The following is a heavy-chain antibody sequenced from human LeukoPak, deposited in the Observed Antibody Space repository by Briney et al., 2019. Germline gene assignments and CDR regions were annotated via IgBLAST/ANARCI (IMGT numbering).Heavy chain of an antibody. V-gene: IGHV1-69*06. Sequence: SVKVSCKASGSTFSSYAISWVRQAPGQGLEWMGGIIPIFGTANYAQKFQGRVTITADKSTSTAYMELTRLRSDDTAVYYCARGGLRVMVYRLYYMDVWGKGTTVTVSS. D-gene: IGHD2-8*01. CDR3: ARGGLRVMVYRLYYMDV. J-gene: IGHJ6*03. CDR2: IIPIFGTA. CDR1: GSTFSSYA.